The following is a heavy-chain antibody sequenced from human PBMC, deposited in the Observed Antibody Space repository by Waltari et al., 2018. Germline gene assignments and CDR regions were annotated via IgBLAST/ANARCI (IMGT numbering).Heavy chain of an antibody. J-gene: IGHJ4*02. CDR3: AKDKIKIAAAGHAGFDY. Sequence: QVQLVESGGGVVQPGGSLRLSCAASGFTFSSYGMHWVRQAPGQGLEWVAFIRYDGSNKYYADSVKGRFTISRDNSKNTLYLQMNSLRAEDTAVYYCAKDKIKIAAAGHAGFDYWGQGTLVTVSS. V-gene: IGHV3-30*02. D-gene: IGHD6-13*01. CDR2: IRYDGSNK. CDR1: GFTFSSYG.